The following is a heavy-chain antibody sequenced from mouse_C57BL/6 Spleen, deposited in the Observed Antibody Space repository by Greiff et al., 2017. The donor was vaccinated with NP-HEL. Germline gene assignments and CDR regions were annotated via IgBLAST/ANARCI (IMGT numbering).Heavy chain of an antibody. Sequence: VQLKQSGPVLVKPGASVKMSCKASGYTFTDYYMNWVKQSHGKSLEWIGVINPYNGGTSYNQKFKGKATLTVDKSSSTAYMELNSLTSEDSAVYYCERPYYDGNYFDYWGQGTTLTVSS. D-gene: IGHD1-1*01. J-gene: IGHJ2*01. CDR1: GYTFTDYY. V-gene: IGHV1-19*01. CDR3: ERPYYDGNYFDY. CDR2: INPYNGGT.